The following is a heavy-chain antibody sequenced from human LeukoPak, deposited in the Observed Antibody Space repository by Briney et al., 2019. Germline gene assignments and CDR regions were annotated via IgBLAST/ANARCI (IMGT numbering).Heavy chain of an antibody. J-gene: IGHJ3*02. CDR1: GYTFTGYY. V-gene: IGHV1-2*02. D-gene: IGHD3-16*01. CDR2: INPNSDDT. Sequence: GASVKVSCKASGYTFTGYYMHWVRQAPGQGLEWMGWINPNSDDTNYAQTFQGRVTMTRDTSISTAYMELSRLRSDDTAVYYCARLRLGEFDAFDIWGQGTMVTVSS. CDR3: ARLRLGEFDAFDI.